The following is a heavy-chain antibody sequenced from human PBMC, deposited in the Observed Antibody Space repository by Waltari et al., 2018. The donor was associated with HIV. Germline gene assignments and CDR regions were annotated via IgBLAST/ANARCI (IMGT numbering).Heavy chain of an antibody. J-gene: IGHJ3*02. D-gene: IGHD2-15*01. CDR1: AFPVRSNY. V-gene: IGHV3-53*02. CDR2: IYSGGST. Sequence: EVQLVETGGGLIQPGGYLRLPCAASAFPVRSNYMTWVHQDPGKGLEWVSVIYSGGSTYYADSVKGRFTISRDNSKNTLYLQMNSLRAEDTAVYYCARDSDPGGNEGAFDIWGQGTMVTVSS. CDR3: ARDSDPGGNEGAFDI.